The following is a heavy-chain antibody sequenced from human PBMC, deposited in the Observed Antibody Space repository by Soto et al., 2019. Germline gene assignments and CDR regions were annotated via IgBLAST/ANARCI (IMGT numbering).Heavy chain of an antibody. V-gene: IGHV3-30*18. J-gene: IGHJ6*02. D-gene: IGHD5-18*01. CDR3: AKEISVDTAMSLYYYYYGMDV. CDR2: ISYDGSNK. CDR1: GFTFSSYG. Sequence: GGSLRLSCAASGFTFSSYGMHWVRQAPGKGLEWVAVISYDGSNKYYADSVKGRFTISRDNSKNTLYLQMNSLRAEDTAVYYCAKEISVDTAMSLYYYYYGMDVWGQGTTVTVSS.